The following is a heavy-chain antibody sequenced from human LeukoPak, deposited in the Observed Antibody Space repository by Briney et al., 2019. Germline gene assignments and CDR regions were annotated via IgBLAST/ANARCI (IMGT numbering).Heavy chain of an antibody. CDR2: IKQDGSEK. V-gene: IGHV3-7*01. D-gene: IGHD3-10*01. CDR3: ARYPGSGSYLPSYNWFDP. CDR1: GFTFSSYW. Sequence: GGSLRLSCAASGFTFSSYWMSCVRQAPGKGLEWVANIKQDGSEKYYVDSVKGRFTISRDNAKNSLYLQMNSLRAEDTAVYYCARYPGSGSYLPSYNWFDPWGQGTLVTVSS. J-gene: IGHJ5*02.